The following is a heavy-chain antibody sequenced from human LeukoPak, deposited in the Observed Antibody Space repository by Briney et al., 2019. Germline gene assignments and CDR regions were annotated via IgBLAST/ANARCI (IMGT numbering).Heavy chain of an antibody. V-gene: IGHV4-38-2*02. Sequence: PSETLSLTCTVSGYSISSGYYWGWIRQPPGKGLEWIGSIYHSRITSYNPSLKSRITISVDTSKNQFSLKLNSVTAADTAVYYCAREADAFDIWGQGTMVTVSS. J-gene: IGHJ3*02. CDR2: IYHSRIT. CDR3: AREADAFDI. CDR1: GYSISSGYY.